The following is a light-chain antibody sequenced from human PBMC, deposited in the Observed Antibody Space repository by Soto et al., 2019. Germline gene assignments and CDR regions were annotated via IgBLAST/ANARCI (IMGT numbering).Light chain of an antibody. CDR1: QAIGNY. CDR3: QKYNTAPLT. Sequence: DILMTQSPSSLSASLGDRVTITCRASQAIGNYLAWYQQKPGKVPKLLIYAASTLQSGVPSRFSGSGSGTDFTLTISGLQPEDVATYYCQKYNTAPLTFGGGTKVEIK. V-gene: IGKV1-27*01. J-gene: IGKJ4*01. CDR2: AAS.